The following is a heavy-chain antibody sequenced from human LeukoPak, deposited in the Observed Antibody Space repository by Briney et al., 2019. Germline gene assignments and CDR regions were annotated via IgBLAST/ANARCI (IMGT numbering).Heavy chain of an antibody. CDR2: ISYSGST. CDR3: ARVSDDFWSGLAPTRPFDY. D-gene: IGHD3-3*01. CDR1: GGSISSSSYY. V-gene: IGHV4-39*07. J-gene: IGHJ4*02. Sequence: PSETLSLTCTVSGGSISSSSYYWGWIRQPPGKGLEWIGSISYSGSTYYNPSLNSRVTISVDTSKNQFSLKLSSVTAADTAVYYCARVSDDFWSGLAPTRPFDYWGQGTLVTVSS.